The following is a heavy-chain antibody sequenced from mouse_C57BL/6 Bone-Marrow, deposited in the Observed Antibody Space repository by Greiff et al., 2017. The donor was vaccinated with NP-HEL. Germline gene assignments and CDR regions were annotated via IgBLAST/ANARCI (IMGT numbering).Heavy chain of an antibody. Sequence: EVKVEESGGGLVKPGGSLKLSCAASGFTFSSYAMSWVRQTPEKRLEWVATISDGGSYTYYPDNVKGRFTISRDNAKNNLYLQMSHLKSEDTAMYYCARENYGNPAWFAYWGQGTLVTVSA. J-gene: IGHJ3*01. D-gene: IGHD2-1*01. CDR3: ARENYGNPAWFAY. CDR2: ISDGGSYT. V-gene: IGHV5-4*01. CDR1: GFTFSSYA.